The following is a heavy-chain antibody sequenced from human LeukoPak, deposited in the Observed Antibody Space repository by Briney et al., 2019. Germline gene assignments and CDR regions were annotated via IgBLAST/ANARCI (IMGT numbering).Heavy chain of an antibody. CDR3: AKDRPNYYDSSGHYYRRNGDY. D-gene: IGHD3-22*01. Sequence: PRGSLRLSCAASGFTFSIYAMSWVRQAPGKGLEWVSSITSSGTGTFYADSVKGRLTISRDNSENTLYLQMNSLRVEDTAVYYCAKDRPNYYDSSGHYYRRNGDYWGQGTLVTVSS. J-gene: IGHJ4*02. CDR2: ITSSGTGT. V-gene: IGHV3-23*01. CDR1: GFTFSIYA.